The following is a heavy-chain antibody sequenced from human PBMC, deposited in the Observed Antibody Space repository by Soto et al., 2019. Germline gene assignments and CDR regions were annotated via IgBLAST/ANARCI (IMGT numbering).Heavy chain of an antibody. CDR2: ISYDGINK. D-gene: IGHD1-1*01. CDR1: GFTFSSYA. J-gene: IGHJ3*02. Sequence: WVTLGLSCAPSGFTFSSYAMHWVRQAPGKGLDWVAVISYDGINKYYADSVKCRFTISRDNSKNTLYLQMNSLRAEDTAVYYCARGAGTYAFDIWGQGTMVTVSS. V-gene: IGHV3-30-3*01. CDR3: ARGAGTYAFDI.